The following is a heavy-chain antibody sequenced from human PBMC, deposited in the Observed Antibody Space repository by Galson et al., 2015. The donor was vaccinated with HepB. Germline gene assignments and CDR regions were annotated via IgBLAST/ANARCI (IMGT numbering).Heavy chain of an antibody. D-gene: IGHD4-17*01. V-gene: IGHV4-59*01. J-gene: IGHJ4*02. CDR1: GGSISNYY. CDR2: IFKSGST. CDR3: ARRASGDYGHYFDY. Sequence: SETLSLTCTVSGGSISNYYWSWIRQPPGKGLEWIGYIFKSGSTNYNPSLKSRVTISVDTSKNQFSLKLSSVTAADTAVYSCARRASGDYGHYFDYWGQGALVTVSS.